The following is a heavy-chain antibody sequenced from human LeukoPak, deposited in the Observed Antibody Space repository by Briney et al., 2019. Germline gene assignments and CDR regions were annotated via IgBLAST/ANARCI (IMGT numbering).Heavy chain of an antibody. J-gene: IGHJ1*01. V-gene: IGHV3-11*01. CDR3: ARVLYYYDSSGYMGEYFQH. CDR2: ISSRGSTI. D-gene: IGHD3-22*01. Sequence: GGSLRLSCAAPGFTFSDYYMSWIRQAPGKGLEWVSYISSRGSTIYYADSVKGRFTISRDIAKNSLYLQMNSLRAEDTAVYYCARVLYYYDSSGYMGEYFQHWGQGTLVTVSS. CDR1: GFTFSDYY.